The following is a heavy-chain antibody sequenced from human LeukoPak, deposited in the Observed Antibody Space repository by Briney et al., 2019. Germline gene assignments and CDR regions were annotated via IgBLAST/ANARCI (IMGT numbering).Heavy chain of an antibody. CDR1: GYTFTDYY. V-gene: IGHV1-2*02. J-gene: IGHJ5*02. CDR2: INPNSGRT. CDR3: ARADRLHGGPYLIGP. Sequence: ASVKVSCKTSGYTFTDYYLHWVRQAPGQGLEWMGWINPNSGRTSSAQKFQGRVTMTRDTSIATVYMEVTWLTSDDTAIYYCARADRLHGGPYLIGPWGQGTLVTVSA. D-gene: IGHD2-21*01.